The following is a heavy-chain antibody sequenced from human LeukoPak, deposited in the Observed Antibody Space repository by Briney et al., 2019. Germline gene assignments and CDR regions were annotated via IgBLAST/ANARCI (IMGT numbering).Heavy chain of an antibody. D-gene: IGHD3-22*01. CDR1: GYTFNTYS. J-gene: IGHJ4*02. Sequence: ASVKVSCKASGYTFNTYSFSWVRQAPGQGLEWMGWISTYNGDTKYAQDYQDRVTMTTDASTSTAYMELRSLRSDDTAVYYCARDFHYDSSLDYWGQGTLVTVSS. CDR3: ARDFHYDSSLDY. CDR2: ISTYNGDT. V-gene: IGHV1-18*01.